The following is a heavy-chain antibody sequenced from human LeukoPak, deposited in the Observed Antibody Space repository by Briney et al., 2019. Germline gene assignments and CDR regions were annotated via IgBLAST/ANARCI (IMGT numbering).Heavy chain of an antibody. CDR3: ARGKVLRYFDWLLGSH. V-gene: IGHV1-2*02. Sequence: ASVKVSCKASGYTFTGYYTHWVRQAPGQGLEWMGWINPNSGGTNYAQKFQGRVTMTRDTSISTAYMELSRLRSDDTAVYYCARGKVLRYFDWLLGSHWGQGTLVTVSS. D-gene: IGHD3-9*01. CDR1: GYTFTGYY. CDR2: INPNSGGT. J-gene: IGHJ4*02.